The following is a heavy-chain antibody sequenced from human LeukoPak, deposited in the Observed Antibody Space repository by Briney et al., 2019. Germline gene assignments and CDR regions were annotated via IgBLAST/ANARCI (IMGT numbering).Heavy chain of an antibody. CDR1: GGSISSGDYY. J-gene: IGHJ5*02. Sequence: SQTLSLTCTVSGGSISSGDYYWSWIRQHPGKGLEWIGYIYYSGSTYYNPSLKGRVTISVDTSKNQFSLKLSSVTAADTAVYYCARDLMVRGVIRSGWFDPWGQGTLVTVSS. V-gene: IGHV4-31*03. CDR3: ARDLMVRGVIRSGWFDP. CDR2: IYYSGST. D-gene: IGHD3-10*01.